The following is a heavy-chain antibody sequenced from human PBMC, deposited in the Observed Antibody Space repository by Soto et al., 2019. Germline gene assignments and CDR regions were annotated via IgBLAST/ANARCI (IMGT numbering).Heavy chain of an antibody. CDR1: GGSISSYY. Sequence: SETLSLTCTVSGGSISSYYWSWIRQPPGKGLEWIGYIYYSGSTNYNPSLKSRVTISVDTSKNQFSLKLSSVTAADTAVYYCARGLATVTTDYYYYGMDVWGQGTTVTVSS. CDR2: IYYSGST. J-gene: IGHJ6*02. CDR3: ARGLATVTTDYYYYGMDV. V-gene: IGHV4-59*01. D-gene: IGHD4-17*01.